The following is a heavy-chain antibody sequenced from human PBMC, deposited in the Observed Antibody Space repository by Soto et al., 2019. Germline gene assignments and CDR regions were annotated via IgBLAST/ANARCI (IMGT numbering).Heavy chain of an antibody. V-gene: IGHV4-39*01. J-gene: IGHJ2*01. CDR3: GRLYCIRTSCYPHQKWFHP. CDR2: IYYSGST. Sequence: SDTLSLTCTVSGGSISSSSYYWGWIRQPPGKGLEWIGSIYYSGSTYYNPSLKSRVTISVDTSKNQFSLKLSSVTAADTAVYYCGRLYCIRTSCYPHQKWFHPGGR. CDR1: GGSISSSSYY. D-gene: IGHD2-2*01.